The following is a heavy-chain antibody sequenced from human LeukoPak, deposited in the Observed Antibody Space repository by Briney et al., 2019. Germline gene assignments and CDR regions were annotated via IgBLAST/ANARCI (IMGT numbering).Heavy chain of an antibody. CDR3: AKPTTAGEVPFDY. D-gene: IGHD4-11*01. CDR1: GFTFSSYG. J-gene: IGHJ4*02. V-gene: IGHV3-30*18. CDR2: ISYDGSNK. Sequence: GGSPRLSCAASGFTFSSYGMHWVRQAPGKGLEWVAVISYDGSNKYYADSVKGRFTISRDNSKNTLYLQMNSLRAEDTAVYYCAKPTTAGEVPFDYWGQGTLVTVSS.